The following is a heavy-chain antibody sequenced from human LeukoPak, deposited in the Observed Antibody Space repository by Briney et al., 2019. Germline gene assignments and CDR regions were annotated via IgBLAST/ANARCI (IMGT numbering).Heavy chain of an antibody. CDR3: AKDDGYNTYNQYDY. CDR1: GFTFSSYA. Sequence: GGSLRLSCAATGFTFSSYAMSRVGQAPGKGLEWVSAIIPSRATYYADSVKGRFTISRDNSKNTLSLQMNSLRAEDTAVYYCAKDDGYNTYNQYDYWGQGTLVTVSS. D-gene: IGHD5-24*01. J-gene: IGHJ4*02. V-gene: IGHV3-23*01. CDR2: IIPSRAT.